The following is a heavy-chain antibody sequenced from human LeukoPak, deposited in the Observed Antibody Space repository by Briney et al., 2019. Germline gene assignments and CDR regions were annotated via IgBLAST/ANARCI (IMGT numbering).Heavy chain of an antibody. CDR3: ARDMDKLGDYYGMDV. CDR1: GESISGFY. Sequence: RASETLSLTCTVSGESISGFYWNWIRQPPGKGLEWIGYIYYSGSSNYNPSLKSRVTISVDTSKNQFSLKLSSVTAADTAVYYCARDMDKLGDYYGMDVWGQGTTVVVSS. V-gene: IGHV4-59*12. J-gene: IGHJ6*02. CDR2: IYYSGSS. D-gene: IGHD3-16*01.